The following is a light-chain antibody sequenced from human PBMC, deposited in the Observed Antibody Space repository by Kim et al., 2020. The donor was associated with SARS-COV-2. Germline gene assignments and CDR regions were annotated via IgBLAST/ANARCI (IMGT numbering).Light chain of an antibody. J-gene: IGLJ3*02. CDR1: SPNLVNNY. CDR2: DNS. CDR3: GTWDSGLSTGV. Sequence: GLNVTISCSGRSPNLVNNYVSCYQYLPGTAPKVLIYDNSSRPSGIPDRFSGYKSGTSATLGITGLQTGDVADYYCGTWDSGLSTGVFGGGNQLTVL. V-gene: IGLV1-51*01.